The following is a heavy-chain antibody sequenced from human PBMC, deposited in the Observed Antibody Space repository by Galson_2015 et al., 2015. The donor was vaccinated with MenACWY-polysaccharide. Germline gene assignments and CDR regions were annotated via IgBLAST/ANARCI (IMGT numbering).Heavy chain of an antibody. Sequence: SLRLSCAASGFTFSSYSMNWVRQAPGKGLEWVSGLSASGDKTYYADSVKGRFTFSRDNSRNMLYLQMNSLRAEDTAVYHCVKSGLGNLGYSMVRGVDYWGRGTLATVSS. CDR2: LSASGDKT. CDR1: GFTFSSYS. CDR3: VKSGLGNLGYSMVRGVDY. V-gene: IGHV3-23*01. J-gene: IGHJ4*02. D-gene: IGHD3-10*01.